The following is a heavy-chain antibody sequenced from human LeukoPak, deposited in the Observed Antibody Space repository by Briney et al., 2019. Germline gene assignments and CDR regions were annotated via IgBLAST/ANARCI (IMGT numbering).Heavy chain of an antibody. J-gene: IGHJ3*02. CDR3: VRPLSHHYYDSSGYYSRHDAFDI. CDR1: GYTFTSYS. Sequence: ASVKVSCKASGYTFTSYSISWVRQDPGQGLEWMGWISAYNGNTNYAQKLQGRVTMTTDTSTSTAYMELRSLRSDDTAVYYCVRPLSHHYYDSSGYYSRHDAFDIWGQGTMVTVPS. D-gene: IGHD3-22*01. V-gene: IGHV1-18*01. CDR2: ISAYNGNT.